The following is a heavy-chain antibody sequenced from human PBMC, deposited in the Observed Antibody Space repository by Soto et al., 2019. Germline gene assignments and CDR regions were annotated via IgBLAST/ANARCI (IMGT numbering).Heavy chain of an antibody. Sequence: ASVKVSCEASVYTFTSYGISWVRHAPRQGVEWVGSISGHDGKTKYARSLQGRVTMTTDTSTSTAYMEPRSLTSHDTAVYYCARDFYPLAYYFDYWRQGTLVTVPS. J-gene: IGHJ4*02. CDR2: ISGHDGKT. CDR1: VYTFTSYG. V-gene: IGHV1-18*01. CDR3: ARDFYPLAYYFDY.